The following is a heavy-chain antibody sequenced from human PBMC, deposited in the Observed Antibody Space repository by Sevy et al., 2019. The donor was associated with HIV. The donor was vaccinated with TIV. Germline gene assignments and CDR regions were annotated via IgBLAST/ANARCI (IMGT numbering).Heavy chain of an antibody. CDR2: LSDGDGTIT. J-gene: IGHJ4*02. D-gene: IGHD6-13*01. Sequence: GGSLRLSCAASGFTFSTYAMNWVRQAPGKGLEWVSVLSDGDGTITFYADSVRGRFTISSDNAKNTVYLQMNSLRAEDTAIYYCGRQIASATTNWGQGTLVTVSS. CDR3: GRQIASATTN. V-gene: IGHV3-23*01. CDR1: GFTFSTYA.